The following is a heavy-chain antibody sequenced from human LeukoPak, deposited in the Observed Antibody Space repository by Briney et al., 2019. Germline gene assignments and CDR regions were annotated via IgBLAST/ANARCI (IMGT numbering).Heavy chain of an antibody. D-gene: IGHD2-2*01. V-gene: IGHV1-46*01. CDR1: GYTFTSYY. J-gene: IGHJ6*02. Sequence: ASVKVSCKASGYTFTSYYMHWVRQAPGQGLEWMGIINPSGGSTSYAQKFQGRVTMTRDTSTSTVYMELSRLRSDDTAVYCCARDVVPAAPTHYYYYGMDVWGQGTTVTVSS. CDR3: ARDVVPAAPTHYYYYGMDV. CDR2: INPSGGST.